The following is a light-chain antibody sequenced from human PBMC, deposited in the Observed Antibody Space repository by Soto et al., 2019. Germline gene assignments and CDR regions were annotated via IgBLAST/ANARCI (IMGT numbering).Light chain of an antibody. J-gene: IGKJ5*01. V-gene: IGKV3-11*01. CDR3: QQRSNWPPIT. CDR2: DAS. Sequence: EIVLTQSPAPLSLSPGGRAPLSCRASQSVSSYLAWYQQKPGQAPRLLIYDASNRATGIPARFSGSGSGTDFTLTISSLEPEDFAVYYCQQRSNWPPITFGQGTRLEIK. CDR1: QSVSSY.